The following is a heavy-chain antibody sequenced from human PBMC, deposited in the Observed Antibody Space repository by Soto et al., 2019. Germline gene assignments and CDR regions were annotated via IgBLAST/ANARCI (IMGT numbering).Heavy chain of an antibody. V-gene: IGHV4-28*01. Sequence: QVQLQESGPGLVKPSDTLSLTCAVSGYSISSSNWWGWIRQPPGKGLEWIGYIYYSGTTYYNPSLKSRVTMSVDTAKNQLSLKLTSVTAVDTAVYYCARREIEGPIDYWGQGTLVTVSS. CDR1: GYSISSSNW. D-gene: IGHD1-26*01. J-gene: IGHJ4*02. CDR2: IYYSGTT. CDR3: ARREIEGPIDY.